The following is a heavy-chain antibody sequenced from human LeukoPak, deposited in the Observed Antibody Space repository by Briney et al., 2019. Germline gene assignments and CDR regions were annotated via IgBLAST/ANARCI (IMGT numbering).Heavy chain of an antibody. D-gene: IGHD3-22*01. Sequence: GGSLRLSCATSGFTFSSYEMNWVRQAPGKGLEWVSYISSSGSTIYYADSVKGQFTISRDNAKNSLYLQMNSLRAEDTAVYYCARDEKITMTFKYYYYGMDVWGQGTTVTVSS. CDR2: ISSSGSTI. CDR1: GFTFSSYE. V-gene: IGHV3-48*03. CDR3: ARDEKITMTFKYYYYGMDV. J-gene: IGHJ6*02.